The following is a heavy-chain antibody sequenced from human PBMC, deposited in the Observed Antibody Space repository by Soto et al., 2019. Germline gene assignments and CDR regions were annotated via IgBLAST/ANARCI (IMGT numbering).Heavy chain of an antibody. CDR3: AKATTNGGWFNPFDS. CDR2: LSGSGTST. D-gene: IGHD6-19*01. J-gene: IGHJ4*02. CDR1: GFTFINYA. V-gene: IGHV3-23*01. Sequence: PGGSLRLSCAASGFTFINYAMNWVRQAPGKGLKWVSGLSGSGTSTYYADSVKGRFTISRDNSRDTLFLQMNSLTAEDTAVYYCAKATTNGGWFNPFDSWGQGALVTVSS.